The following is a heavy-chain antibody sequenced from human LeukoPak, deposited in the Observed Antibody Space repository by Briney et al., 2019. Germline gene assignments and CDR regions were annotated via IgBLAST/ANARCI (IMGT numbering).Heavy chain of an antibody. D-gene: IGHD2-2*01. CDR2: INPNSGGT. CDR1: GYTFTGYY. Sequence: EASVKVSCKASGYTFTGYYMHWVRQAPGQGLEWMGRINPNSGGTNYAQKFQGRVTMTRNTSISTAYMELSSLRSEDTAVYYCARGLGDIVVVPAAYYYYYYMDVWGKGTTVTVSS. J-gene: IGHJ6*03. CDR3: ARGLGDIVVVPAAYYYYYYMDV. V-gene: IGHV1-2*06.